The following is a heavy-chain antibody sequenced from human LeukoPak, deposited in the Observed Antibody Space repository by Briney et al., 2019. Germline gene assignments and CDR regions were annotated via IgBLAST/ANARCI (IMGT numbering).Heavy chain of an antibody. CDR2: IYYSGST. CDR1: GGSISSYY. J-gene: IGHJ4*02. D-gene: IGHD3-10*01. Sequence: SETLPLTCTVSGGSISSYYWSWIRQPPGKGLEWIGYIYYSGSTNYNPSLKSRVTISVDTSKNQFSLKLSSVTAADTAVYYCARAGRATDYWGQGTLVTVSS. CDR3: ARAGRATDY. V-gene: IGHV4-59*01.